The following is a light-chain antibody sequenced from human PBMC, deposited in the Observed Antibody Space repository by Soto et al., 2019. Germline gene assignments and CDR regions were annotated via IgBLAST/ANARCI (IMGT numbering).Light chain of an antibody. J-gene: IGKJ1*01. Sequence: EIVMTQSASIRSVSPVEGGTRSFMASQSVSTNLAWFQQKPGQPPRLLFNAASTRATGIPARFTGSGSGTEFILTISSLQSEDFAVYYCQQYDIWPPTFGQGTKVDI. V-gene: IGKV3-15*01. CDR3: QQYDIWPPT. CDR1: QSVSTN. CDR2: AAS.